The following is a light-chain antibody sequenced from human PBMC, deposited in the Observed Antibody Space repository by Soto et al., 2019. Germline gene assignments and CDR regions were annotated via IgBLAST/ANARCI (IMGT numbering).Light chain of an antibody. Sequence: QSVLTQPPSVSGAPGQRVTISCTGSSSNLGSGFDVQWYQQLPGTAPKLLIYYNDNRPSGVPDRFSGSKSGTSASLAITGLQADDEADYYGQSYDSSLSGHVVFGGGTNLTVL. J-gene: IGLJ2*01. CDR3: QSYDSSLSGHVV. CDR1: SSNLGSGFD. CDR2: YND. V-gene: IGLV1-40*01.